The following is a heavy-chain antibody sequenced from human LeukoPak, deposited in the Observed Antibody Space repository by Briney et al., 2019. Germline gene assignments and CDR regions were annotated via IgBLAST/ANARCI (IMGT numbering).Heavy chain of an antibody. J-gene: IGHJ4*02. D-gene: IGHD5-12*01. CDR1: GGSISSSSYY. V-gene: IGHV4-39*01. CDR3: ARLVRGGYDLSSLFDY. Sequence: SETLSLTCTVSGGSISSSSYYWGWIRQPPGKGLEWIGSIYYSGSTYYNPSLKSRVTISVDTSKNQFSLKLSSVTAADTAVYYCARLVRGGYDLSSLFDYWGQGTLVTVSS. CDR2: IYYSGST.